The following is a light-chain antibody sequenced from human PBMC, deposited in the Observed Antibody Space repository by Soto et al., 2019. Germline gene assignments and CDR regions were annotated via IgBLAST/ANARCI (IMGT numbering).Light chain of an antibody. CDR3: QQYGSSRWT. CDR1: QSVSSTY. V-gene: IGKV3-20*01. J-gene: IGKJ1*01. Sequence: EIVLTQSPGTLSLSPGERATLSCRASQSVSSTYLAWLQQKAGQAPRLLIHGASSRAIGIPDRFSGSGSGTDFTLTISRLEPEDVAVYYCQQYGSSRWTFGQGTKVEIK. CDR2: GAS.